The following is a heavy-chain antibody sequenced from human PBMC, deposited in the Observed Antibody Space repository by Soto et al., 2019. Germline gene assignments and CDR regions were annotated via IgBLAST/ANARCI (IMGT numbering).Heavy chain of an antibody. CDR2: IYTSGST. Sequence: SETLSLTCTVSGGSVSSYYWSWIRQPAGKGLEWIGRIYTSGSTNYNPSLKSRVTMSVDTSKNQFSLKLSSVTAADTAVYYCVLRGDYPTVVDYWGQGTLVTVS. J-gene: IGHJ4*02. V-gene: IGHV4-4*07. CDR3: VLRGDYPTVVDY. CDR1: GGSVSSYY. D-gene: IGHD4-17*01.